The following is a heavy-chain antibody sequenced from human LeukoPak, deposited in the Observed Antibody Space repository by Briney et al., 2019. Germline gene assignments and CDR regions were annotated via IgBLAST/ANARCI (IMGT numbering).Heavy chain of an antibody. CDR2: INHSGST. D-gene: IGHD3-3*01. Sequence: SETLSLTCAVSGGSFRGHFWNWIRQPPGKGLEWIGEINHSGSTNYNPSLKSRVTISVDTSKNQFSLKLSSVTAADTAVYYCARGRDDFWSGYPDYWGQGTLVTVSS. V-gene: IGHV4-34*01. J-gene: IGHJ4*02. CDR1: GGSFRGHF. CDR3: ARGRDDFWSGYPDY.